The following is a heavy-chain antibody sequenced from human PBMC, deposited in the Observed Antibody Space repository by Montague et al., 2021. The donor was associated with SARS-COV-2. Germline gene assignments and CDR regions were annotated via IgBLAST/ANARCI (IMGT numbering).Heavy chain of an antibody. J-gene: IGHJ6*02. CDR2: IYISGST. CDR3: ARHRCSSTSCYDYGTDV. Sequence: SETLSLTCTFSGGSSSNYYWSWIRQPAGKGLEWIGHIYISGSTNYNPSLKSRVTMSVDTSKNQFSLKLSSVTAADTAVFYCARHRCSSTSCYDYGTDVWGQGTTVTVSS. CDR1: GGSSSNYY. V-gene: IGHV4-4*07. D-gene: IGHD2-2*01.